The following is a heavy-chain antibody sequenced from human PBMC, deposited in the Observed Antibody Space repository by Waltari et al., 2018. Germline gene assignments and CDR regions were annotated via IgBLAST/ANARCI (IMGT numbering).Heavy chain of an antibody. CDR2: ISYSGST. CDR3: ARLSYHIVTGYGWFDP. V-gene: IGHV4-39*01. Sequence: QLQLQESGPGLVKPSETLSLTCTVSGGSISSERYYWGWIRRPPGKGLEWIGIISYSGSTYYNPSLKSRVTISVDTSKNQFSLKLSSVTAADTAVYYCARLSYHIVTGYGWFDPWGLGTLVTVSS. CDR1: GGSISSERYY. D-gene: IGHD3-9*01. J-gene: IGHJ5*02.